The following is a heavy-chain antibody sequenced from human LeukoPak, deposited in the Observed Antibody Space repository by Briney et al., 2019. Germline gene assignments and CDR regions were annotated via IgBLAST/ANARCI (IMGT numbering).Heavy chain of an antibody. CDR1: GGSISSYY. J-gene: IGHJ3*02. CDR3: ARDGYCSGGSCQDAFDI. D-gene: IGHD2-15*01. CDR2: IFYSGST. Sequence: SETLSLTCTVSGGSISSYYRSWIRQPPGKGLEWIGYIFYSGSTNYNPSLKSRVTISVDTSKNQFSLKLSSVTAADTAVYYCARDGYCSGGSCQDAFDIWGQGTMVTVSS. V-gene: IGHV4-59*01.